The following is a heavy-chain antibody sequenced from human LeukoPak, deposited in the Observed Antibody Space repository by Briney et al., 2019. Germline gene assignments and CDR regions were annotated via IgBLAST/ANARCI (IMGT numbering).Heavy chain of an antibody. CDR3: AKSSYSSSWAVDWFDP. CDR2: ISWNSGSI. CDR1: GFTFDDYA. D-gene: IGHD6-13*01. V-gene: IGHV3-9*01. J-gene: IGHJ5*02. Sequence: GGSLRLSCAASGFTFDDYAMHWVRQAPGKGLEWVSGISWNSGSIGYADSVKGRFTISRDNAKNSLYLQMNSLRAEDTALYYCAKSSYSSSWAVDWFDPWGQGTLVTVSS.